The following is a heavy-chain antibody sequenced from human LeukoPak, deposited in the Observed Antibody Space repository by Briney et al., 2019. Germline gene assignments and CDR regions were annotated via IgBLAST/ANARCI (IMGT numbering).Heavy chain of an antibody. CDR2: ISYDGSNK. J-gene: IGHJ4*02. Sequence: PGGSLRLSCAASGFTFSSYAMHWVRQAPGKGLEWVAVISYDGSNKKYADSVKGRFTISRDNSKNTLYLQMNSLRAEDTAVYYCARVSPNTVTTLQYFDYWGQGTLVTVSS. CDR3: ARVSPNTVTTLQYFDY. CDR1: GFTFSSYA. D-gene: IGHD4-17*01. V-gene: IGHV3-30*04.